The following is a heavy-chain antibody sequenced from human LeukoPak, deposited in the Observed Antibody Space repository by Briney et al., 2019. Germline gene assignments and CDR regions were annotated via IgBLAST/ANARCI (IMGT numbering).Heavy chain of an antibody. V-gene: IGHV4-61*01. CDR2: IYYSGST. CDR1: GGSVSSGSYY. J-gene: IGHJ4*02. Sequence: SETLSLTCTVFGGSVSSGSYYWSWIRQPPGKGLEWIGYIYYSGSTNYNPSLKSRVTISVDTSKNQFSLKLSSVTAADTAVYYCARQQRLYYYDSSGSFDYWGQGTLVTVSS. CDR3: ARQQRLYYYDSSGSFDY. D-gene: IGHD3-22*01.